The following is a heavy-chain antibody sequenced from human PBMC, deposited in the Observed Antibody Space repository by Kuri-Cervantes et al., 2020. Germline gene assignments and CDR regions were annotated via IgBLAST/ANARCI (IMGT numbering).Heavy chain of an antibody. Sequence: SETLSLTCTVSGGSISSGGYYWGWIRQPPGKGLEWIGSIYYSGSTYYNPSLKSRVTISVDTSKNQFSLKLSSVTAADTAVYYCARHGPDVIVGATIHWYFDLWGRGTLVTVSS. V-gene: IGHV4-39*01. J-gene: IGHJ2*01. CDR3: ARHGPDVIVGATIHWYFDL. D-gene: IGHD1-26*01. CDR1: GGSISSGGYY. CDR2: IYYSGST.